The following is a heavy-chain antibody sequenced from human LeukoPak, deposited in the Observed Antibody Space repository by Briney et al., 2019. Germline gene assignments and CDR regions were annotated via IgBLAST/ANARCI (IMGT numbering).Heavy chain of an antibody. CDR2: IYYRGIT. CDR1: GGSISSSSYY. J-gene: IGHJ5*02. Sequence: KPSXTLSLTCPVSGGSISSSSYYWGGIRQPPGKGLEWIGRIYYRGITYYNPSLKSQITISVDTSKNQFSLKLSSVTAADTAVYYCARHVTRFDPWGQGTLVTVSS. CDR3: ARHVTRFDP. D-gene: IGHD3-10*01. V-gene: IGHV4-39*01.